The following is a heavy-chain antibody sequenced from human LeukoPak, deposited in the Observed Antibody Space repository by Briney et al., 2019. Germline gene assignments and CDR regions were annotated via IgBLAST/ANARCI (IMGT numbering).Heavy chain of an antibody. Sequence: GGSLRLSCAASGSTFSNAWMSWVRRAPGKGLECVSVISGSGGSTNYADSVKGRFTISRDNSKNTLYLQMKSLRAEDTAVYYCAKGHSDYGTGFDLWGQGTLVTVSS. V-gene: IGHV3-23*01. D-gene: IGHD4-17*01. CDR3: AKGHSDYGTGFDL. J-gene: IGHJ4*02. CDR2: ISGSGGST. CDR1: GSTFSNAW.